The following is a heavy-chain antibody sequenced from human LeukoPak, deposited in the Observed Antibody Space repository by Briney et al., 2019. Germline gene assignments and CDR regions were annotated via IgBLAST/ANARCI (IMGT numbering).Heavy chain of an antibody. CDR2: ISFDGSNK. V-gene: IGHV3-30*18. Sequence: PGGSLRLSCAASGFTFSSYGMHWVRQAPGKGLEWVAVISFDGSNKYYAESVKGRFTISRDNSKNTLYLQMNSLRDEDTAVYYCAKDRRGPHYYGSGTNPFHFDYWGQGTLITVSS. CDR3: AKDRRGPHYYGSGTNPFHFDY. J-gene: IGHJ4*02. D-gene: IGHD3-10*01. CDR1: GFTFSSYG.